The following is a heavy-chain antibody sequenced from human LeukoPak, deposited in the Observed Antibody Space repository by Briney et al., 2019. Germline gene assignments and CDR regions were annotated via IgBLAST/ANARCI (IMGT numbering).Heavy chain of an antibody. CDR1: GFTFSSYS. CDR3: ARDDYGDYGSY. CDR2: ISSSSSTI. D-gene: IGHD4-17*01. V-gene: IGHV3-48*01. J-gene: IGHJ4*02. Sequence: PGGSLRLSCAASGFTFSSYSMNWVRPAPGKGLEWVSYISSSSSTIYYADSVKGRFTISRDNAKNSLYLQMNSLRAEDTAVYYCARDDYGDYGSYWGQGTLVTVSS.